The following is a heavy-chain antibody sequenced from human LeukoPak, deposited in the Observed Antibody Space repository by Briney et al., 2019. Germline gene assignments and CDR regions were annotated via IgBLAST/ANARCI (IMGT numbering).Heavy chain of an antibody. D-gene: IGHD3-16*02. J-gene: IGHJ4*02. CDR3: ARGTSQNYVWGSYRYSPVPKYYFDY. V-gene: IGHV4-34*01. CDR1: GESFSGYY. CDR2: INHSGST. Sequence: SETLSLTCAVYGESFSGYYWSWIRQPPGKGLEWIGEINHSGSTNYNPSLKSRVTISVDTSKNQFSLKLSSVTAADTAVYYCARGTSQNYVWGSYRYSPVPKYYFDYWGQGTLVTVSS.